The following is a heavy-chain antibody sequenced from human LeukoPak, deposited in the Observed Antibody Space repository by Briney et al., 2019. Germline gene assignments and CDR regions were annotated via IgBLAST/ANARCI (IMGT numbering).Heavy chain of an antibody. CDR1: GFTFSSYA. CDR3: AKDGGPYCTGGVCYTGLFDY. CDR2: ITVSGGST. Sequence: PGGSLRLSCAPSGFTFSSYAMSWVRQAPGKGLEWVSSITVSGGSTYYADSVKGRFIISRDSSKNTLHLQMNSLRAEDTAVYYCAKDGGPYCTGGVCYTGLFDYWGQGTLVTVSS. J-gene: IGHJ4*02. V-gene: IGHV3-23*01. D-gene: IGHD2-8*02.